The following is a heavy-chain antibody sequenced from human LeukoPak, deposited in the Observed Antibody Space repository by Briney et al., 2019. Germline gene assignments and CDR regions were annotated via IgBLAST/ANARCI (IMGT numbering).Heavy chain of an antibody. V-gene: IGHV1-2*02. Sequence: ASVKVSFKASGYTFTGYYMHWVRQAPGQGREWMGWINPNSGGTNYAQKFQGRVTMTRDTSISTAYMELSRLRSDDTAVYYCARAPNDYSNYWFDPWGQGTLVTVSS. J-gene: IGHJ5*02. CDR1: GYTFTGYY. D-gene: IGHD4-11*01. CDR2: INPNSGGT. CDR3: ARAPNDYSNYWFDP.